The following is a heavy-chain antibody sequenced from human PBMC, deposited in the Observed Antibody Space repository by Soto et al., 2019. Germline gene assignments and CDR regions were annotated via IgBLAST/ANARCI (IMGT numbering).Heavy chain of an antibody. CDR1: GFTFSSYA. D-gene: IGHD1-26*01. CDR3: AKGIVGARDGWFDP. CDR2: ISGSGGST. V-gene: IGHV3-23*01. J-gene: IGHJ5*02. Sequence: EVQLLESGGGLVQPGGSLRLSCAASGFTFSSYAMNWVRQAPGKGLDWVSAISGSGGSTYYADSVKGRFTISRDNSKNTLYLQMNSLRVEDTAVYYCAKGIVGARDGWFDPWGQGTLVTVSS.